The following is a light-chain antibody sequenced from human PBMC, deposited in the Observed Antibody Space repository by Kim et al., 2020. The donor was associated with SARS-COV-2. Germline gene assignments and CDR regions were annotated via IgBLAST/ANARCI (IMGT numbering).Light chain of an antibody. Sequence: EIVLTQSPGTLSLSPGKRATLSCRASQSVSSNYLAWYQQKPGQPPRLLIYDTSTRATGIPDRFSGSGSGTDYTLTISRLEPDDFVVYYCQQHGSSPLTFGGGTKVDIK. V-gene: IGKV3-20*01. CDR2: DTS. J-gene: IGKJ4*01. CDR3: QQHGSSPLT. CDR1: QSVSSNY.